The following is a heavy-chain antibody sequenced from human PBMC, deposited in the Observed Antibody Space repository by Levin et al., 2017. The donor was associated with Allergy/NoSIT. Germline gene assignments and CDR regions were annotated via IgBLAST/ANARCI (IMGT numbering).Heavy chain of an antibody. D-gene: IGHD6-13*01. Sequence: GESLKISCAASGFSFRNYSMNWVRQAPGKGLEWVSYISSSSSIIYYADSVKGRFTISRDKAKNSLYLQMNSLRAEDTAVYYCARDIAGIGTGGSWYYPGMDVWGQGTTVTVSS. V-gene: IGHV3-48*01. CDR2: ISSSSSII. CDR1: GFSFRNYS. CDR3: ARDIAGIGTGGSWYYPGMDV. J-gene: IGHJ6*02.